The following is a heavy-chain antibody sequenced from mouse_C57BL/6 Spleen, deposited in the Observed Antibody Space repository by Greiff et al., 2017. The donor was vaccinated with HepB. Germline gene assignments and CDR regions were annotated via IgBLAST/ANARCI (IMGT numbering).Heavy chain of an antibody. J-gene: IGHJ4*01. D-gene: IGHD1-1*01. V-gene: IGHV5-4*01. CDR1: GFNFSSYA. CDR3: AREYYYGSSSYYYAMDY. CDR2: ISDGGSYT. Sequence: EVQLVESGGGLVKPGGSLKLSCAASGFNFSSYAMSWVRQTPEKRLEWVATISDGGSYTYYPDNVKGRFTIYRDNAKNNLYLQMSHLKSEDTAMYYCAREYYYGSSSYYYAMDYWGQGTSVTVSS.